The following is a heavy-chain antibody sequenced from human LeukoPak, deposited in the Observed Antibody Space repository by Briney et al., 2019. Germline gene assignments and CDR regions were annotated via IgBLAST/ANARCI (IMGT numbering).Heavy chain of an antibody. CDR1: GGSISSYY. CDR2: IYYSGST. CDR3: ARGAHYFESSGYLMPLIY. V-gene: IGHV4-59*01. J-gene: IGHJ4*02. D-gene: IGHD3-22*01. Sequence: PSETLSLTCTVSGGSISSYYWSWIRQPPGKGLEGVGDIYYSGSTNYNPSLESRVTISVDTSKNQFSLKMSSVTAADTAVYYCARGAHYFESSGYLMPLIYWGQGTLVTVSS.